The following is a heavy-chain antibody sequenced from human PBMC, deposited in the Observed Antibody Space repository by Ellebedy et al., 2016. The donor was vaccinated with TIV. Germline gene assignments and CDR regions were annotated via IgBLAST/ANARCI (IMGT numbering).Heavy chain of an antibody. CDR1: GFTFSSYA. CDR2: LTGSGGST. CDR3: AKRVTMVREVITYYHYAMDV. Sequence: GESLKISCVASGFTFSSYAMRCDRQPPGHGLEWVSSLTGSGGSTYYADSVKGRFPISRDNSKNTLYRQMNSLRAEDTAVYYCAKRVTMVREVITYYHYAMDVWGQGTTVTVSS. J-gene: IGHJ6*02. D-gene: IGHD3-10*01. V-gene: IGHV3-23*01.